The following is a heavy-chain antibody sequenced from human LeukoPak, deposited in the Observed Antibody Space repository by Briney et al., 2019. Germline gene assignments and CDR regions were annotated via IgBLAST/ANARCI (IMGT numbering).Heavy chain of an antibody. J-gene: IGHJ4*02. CDR1: GFTFSSYA. V-gene: IGHV3-64*01. Sequence: GGSLRLSCAASGFTFSSYAMHWVRQAPGKGLEYVSAISSNGGSTYYANSVKGRFTISRDNSKNTLYLQMGSLRAEDMAVYYCARGDSQLWSPFDYWGQGTLVTVSS. D-gene: IGHD5-18*01. CDR3: ARGDSQLWSPFDY. CDR2: ISSNGGST.